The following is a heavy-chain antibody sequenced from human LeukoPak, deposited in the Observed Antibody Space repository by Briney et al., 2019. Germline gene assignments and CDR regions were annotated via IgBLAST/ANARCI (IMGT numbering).Heavy chain of an antibody. CDR1: GFTFSSFA. D-gene: IGHD5-24*01. CDR3: AKDLGEMATIALVGY. CDR2: VSGSGGST. V-gene: IGHV3-23*01. J-gene: IGHJ4*02. Sequence: GGSLRLSCAASGFTFSSFAMSWVRQAPGKGLEWVSAVSGSGGSTYHADSVKGRFTISRDNSKNTLYLQRNSLRAEDTAVYYCAKDLGEMATIALVGYWGRGTLVTVSS.